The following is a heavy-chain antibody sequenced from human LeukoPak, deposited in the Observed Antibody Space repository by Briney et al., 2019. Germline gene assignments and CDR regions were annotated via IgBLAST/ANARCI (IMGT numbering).Heavy chain of an antibody. Sequence: GASVKVSCKASGGTFSSYAISWVRQAPGQGLEWMGRIIPILGIANYAQKFQGRVTITADKSTSTAYMELSSLRSEDTAVYYCARDQHDSSGYYYPLNWFDPWGQGTLVTVSS. J-gene: IGHJ5*02. V-gene: IGHV1-69*04. CDR2: IIPILGIA. CDR1: GGTFSSYA. CDR3: ARDQHDSSGYYYPLNWFDP. D-gene: IGHD3-22*01.